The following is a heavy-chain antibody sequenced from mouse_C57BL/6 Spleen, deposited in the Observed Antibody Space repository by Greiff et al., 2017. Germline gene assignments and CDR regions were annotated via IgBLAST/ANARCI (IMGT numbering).Heavy chain of an antibody. V-gene: IGHV5-6*01. Sequence: EVKVVESGGDLVKPGGSLKLSCAASGFTFSSYGMSWVRQTPDKRLEWVATISSGGSYTYYPDSVKGRFTISRDNAKNTLYLQLSSLKSEDTAMYYCVRHDDGVRFAYWGQGTLVTVSA. CDR1: GFTFSSYG. D-gene: IGHD2-12*01. J-gene: IGHJ3*01. CDR2: ISSGGSYT. CDR3: VRHDDGVRFAY.